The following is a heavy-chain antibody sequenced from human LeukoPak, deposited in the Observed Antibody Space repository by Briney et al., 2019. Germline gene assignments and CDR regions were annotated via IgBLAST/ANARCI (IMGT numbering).Heavy chain of an antibody. CDR2: IYYSGST. Sequence: SETLSLTCTVSGGSISSYYWSWIRQPPGKGLEWIGYIYYSGSTNYNPSLKSRVTISVDTSKNQFSLKLSSATAADTAVYYCARASRGYYGSGSYSSFDYWGQGTLVTVSS. D-gene: IGHD3-10*01. V-gene: IGHV4-59*01. CDR1: GGSISSYY. CDR3: ARASRGYYGSGSYSSFDY. J-gene: IGHJ4*02.